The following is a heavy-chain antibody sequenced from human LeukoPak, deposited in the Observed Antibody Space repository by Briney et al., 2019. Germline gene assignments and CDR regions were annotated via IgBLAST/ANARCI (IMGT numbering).Heavy chain of an antibody. Sequence: PSETLSLTCTVSGGSISSGGYYWSWIRQHPGKGLEWIGYIYYSGSTYYNPSLKSRVTISVDTSKNQFSLKLSSVTAADTAVYYCARDSRGYYDPYFDYWGQGTLVTVSS. V-gene: IGHV4-31*03. CDR3: ARDSRGYYDPYFDY. CDR2: IYYSGST. CDR1: GGSISSGGYY. J-gene: IGHJ4*02. D-gene: IGHD3-22*01.